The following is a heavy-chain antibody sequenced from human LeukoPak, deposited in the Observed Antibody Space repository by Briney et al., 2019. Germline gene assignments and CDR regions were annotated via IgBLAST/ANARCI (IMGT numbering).Heavy chain of an antibody. CDR3: ARWVTADRGKKDAFDI. CDR1: GYRFPIYW. Sequence: GGSLKISFKASGYRFPIYWIGWVRQMPGKGLEWMGIIFPGDSDTRYRPSFQGQVTFSTDKSITTAYLQWSSLKASDTAIYYCARWVTADRGKKDAFDIWGQGTMVTVSS. CDR2: IFPGDSDT. V-gene: IGHV5-51*01. D-gene: IGHD2-21*02. J-gene: IGHJ3*02.